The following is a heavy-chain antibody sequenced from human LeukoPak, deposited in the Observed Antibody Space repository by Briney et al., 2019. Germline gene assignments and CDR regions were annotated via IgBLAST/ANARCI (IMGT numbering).Heavy chain of an antibody. Sequence: GGSLRLSCAASGFTFSSYAMHWVRQAPGKGLGWVAVISHEGSNKYYADSVKGRFTISRDNSKNTLYLQMNSLRAEDTAVYYCARANRVIPLDYWGQGTLVTVSS. V-gene: IGHV3-30-3*01. CDR2: ISHEGSNK. CDR1: GFTFSSYA. CDR3: ARANRVIPLDY. J-gene: IGHJ4*02. D-gene: IGHD2-21*01.